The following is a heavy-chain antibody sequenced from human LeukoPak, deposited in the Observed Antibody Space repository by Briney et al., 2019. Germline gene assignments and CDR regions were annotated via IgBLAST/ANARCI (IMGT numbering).Heavy chain of an antibody. V-gene: IGHV3-23*01. CDR2: ISGSGGST. CDR1: GFTFSSYA. D-gene: IGHD3-22*01. CDR3: AKGPHYYDSSGPGYFQH. J-gene: IGHJ1*01. Sequence: GGSLRLSCAASGFTFSSYAMSWVRQAPGRGLEWVSAISGSGGSTYYADSVKGRFTISRDNSKNTLYLQMNSLRAEDTAVYYCAKGPHYYDSSGPGYFQHWGQGTLVTVSS.